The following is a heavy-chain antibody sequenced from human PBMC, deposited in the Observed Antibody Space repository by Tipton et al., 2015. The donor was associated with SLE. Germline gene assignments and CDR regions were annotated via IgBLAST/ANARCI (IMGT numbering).Heavy chain of an antibody. CDR2: ISTYNGNT. D-gene: IGHD5-18*01. CDR3: ARVRVDTAMGVFDF. J-gene: IGHJ4*02. Sequence: QVQLVQSGAEVKKPGASVRVSCKASGYTFTTYGISWVRQAPGQGLEWMGWISTYNGNTHYAQNLQGRVTLTTDTSTSTAYMDLRSLRSDDTAIYYCARVRVDTAMGVFDFWGQGTLVSVSS. CDR1: GYTFTTYG. V-gene: IGHV1-18*01.